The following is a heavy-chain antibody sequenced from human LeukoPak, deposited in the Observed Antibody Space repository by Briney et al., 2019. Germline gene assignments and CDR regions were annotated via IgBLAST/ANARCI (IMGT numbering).Heavy chain of an antibody. D-gene: IGHD1-26*01. J-gene: IGHJ4*02. CDR2: IKEDGSEK. V-gene: IGHV3-7*04. CDR1: GFAFRSFW. Sequence: GESLRLSCVGSGFAFRSFWMNWVRQAPGKGLEWVANIKEDGSEKNYVDSVKGRFTISQDDANNVLYLQMNSLRVADMGMYFCARGRPTPGTDYWGQGILVTVSS. CDR3: ARGRPTPGTDY.